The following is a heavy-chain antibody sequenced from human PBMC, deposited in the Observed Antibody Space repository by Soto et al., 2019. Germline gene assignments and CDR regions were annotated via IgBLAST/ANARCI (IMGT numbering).Heavy chain of an antibody. J-gene: IGHJ2*01. D-gene: IGHD5-12*01. V-gene: IGHV3-30*18. CDR2: ISDDGSGK. Sequence: QAQLVESGGGAVQPGTSLRLSCAASALTFSTYGMHWVRQAPGKGPEWVAVISDDGSGKWYADSVKGRFTISGDNSENTLYLQMNSLRPEDSALYYCAKDEGRWLSYLDLWGRGTLVTVSS. CDR3: AKDEGRWLSYLDL. CDR1: ALTFSTYG.